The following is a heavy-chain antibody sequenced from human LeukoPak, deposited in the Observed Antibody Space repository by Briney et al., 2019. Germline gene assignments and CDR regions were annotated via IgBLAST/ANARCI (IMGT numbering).Heavy chain of an antibody. Sequence: PGGSLRLSCAASGFRFSDAAMTWVRQAPGKGLEWVSLIGSVGHSTYYGDSVKGRFTISRDNSKNTLSLQMSSLRVEDTAIYYCAKDIELSILGLGTMVTVSS. J-gene: IGHJ3*02. V-gene: IGHV3-23*01. D-gene: IGHD3-16*02. CDR2: IGSVGHST. CDR3: AKDIELSI. CDR1: GFRFSDAA.